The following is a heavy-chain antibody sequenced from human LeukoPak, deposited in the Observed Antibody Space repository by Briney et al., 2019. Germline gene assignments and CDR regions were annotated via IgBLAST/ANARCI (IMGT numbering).Heavy chain of an antibody. V-gene: IGHV3-7*01. J-gene: IGHJ4*02. CDR1: GFNFSAYW. CDR2: IKQDGSEE. CDR3: ARLPSGWLFEGDY. D-gene: IGHD6-19*01. Sequence: GGSLRLSCAGSGFNFSAYWMSWVRQAPGKGLEWVANIKQDGSEEYYVDSVKGRFIISRDNAKNSLYLQMNSLRAEDTAVYYCARLPSGWLFEGDYWGQGTLVTVSS.